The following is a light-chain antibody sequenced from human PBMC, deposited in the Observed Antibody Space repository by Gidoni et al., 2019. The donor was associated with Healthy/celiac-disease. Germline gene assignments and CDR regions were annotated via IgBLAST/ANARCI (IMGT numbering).Light chain of an antibody. Sequence: EIVLTQPPGTLSLSPGERATLSCRASQSVSSSYLAWYQQKPGQAPRLLIYGASSGSGTDFTLTISRLEPEDFAVYYCQQYGSSLTFGPGTKVDIK. J-gene: IGKJ3*01. V-gene: IGKV3-20*01. CDR1: QSVSSSY. CDR3: QQYGSSLT. CDR2: GAS.